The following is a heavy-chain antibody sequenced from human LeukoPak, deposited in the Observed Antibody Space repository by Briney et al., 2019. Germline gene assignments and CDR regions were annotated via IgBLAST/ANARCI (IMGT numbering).Heavy chain of an antibody. V-gene: IGHV4-59*01. D-gene: IGHD6-19*01. CDR3: ARSDSSGWYYFDC. J-gene: IGHJ4*02. Sequence: SETLSLTCTVSGGSISSYYWSWIRQPPGKGLEWIGYIYYSGSTNYNPSLKSRVTISVDTSKNQFSLKLSSVTAADTAVYYCARSDSSGWYYFDCWGQGTLVTVSS. CDR2: IYYSGST. CDR1: GGSISSYY.